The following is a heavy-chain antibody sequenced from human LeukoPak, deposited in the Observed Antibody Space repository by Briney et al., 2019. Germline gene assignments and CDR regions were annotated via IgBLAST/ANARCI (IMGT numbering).Heavy chain of an antibody. J-gene: IGHJ6*03. D-gene: IGHD3-16*01. CDR1: GGSISSYY. Sequence: NPSETLSLTCTVFGGSISSYYWSWIRQPPGKGLEWIGYIYYSGSTNYNPSLKSRVTISVDTSKNQFSLKLSSVTAADTAVYYCARETSQKGAHYMDVWGKGTTVTISS. V-gene: IGHV4-59*01. CDR3: ARETSQKGAHYMDV. CDR2: IYYSGST.